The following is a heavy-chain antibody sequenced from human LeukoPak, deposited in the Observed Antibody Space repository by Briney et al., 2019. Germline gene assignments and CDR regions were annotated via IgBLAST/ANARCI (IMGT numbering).Heavy chain of an antibody. V-gene: IGHV3-53*04. J-gene: IGHJ3*02. CDR1: GFTFSTYA. D-gene: IGHD7-27*01. CDR3: ARRPNWEDAFDI. Sequence: PGGSLRLSCAASGFTFSTYAMSWVRQAAGKGLEWVSVIYRGGTTYYADSVQGRFTISRHNSENTLYLQMSSLRTEDTAMYYCARRPNWEDAFDIWGQGTVVTVSS. CDR2: IYRGGTT.